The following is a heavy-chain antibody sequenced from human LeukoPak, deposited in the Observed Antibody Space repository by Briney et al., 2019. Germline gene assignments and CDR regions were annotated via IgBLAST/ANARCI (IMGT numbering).Heavy chain of an antibody. Sequence: PGASLRLSCVASGLPIADFAMHWVRQAPGKGLEWVSLISGDGVSTFYTDSVRGRFSISRDNTKNSLYLEMNSLRTEDTAMYYCAKESGKFDYWGQGTLVAVSS. CDR3: AKESGKFDY. J-gene: IGHJ4*02. CDR1: GLPIADFA. CDR2: ISGDGVST. V-gene: IGHV3-43*02.